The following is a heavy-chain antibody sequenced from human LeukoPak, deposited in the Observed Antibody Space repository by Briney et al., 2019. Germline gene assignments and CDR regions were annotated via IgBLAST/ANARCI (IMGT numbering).Heavy chain of an antibody. J-gene: IGHJ4*02. CDR1: GFTFRSYG. Sequence: PGGSLRLSCVASGFTFRSYGIHWVRQAPGKGLEWLAFIWYDEITKNYADSVKGRFTISRDNSKNTLYLQMNSLRAEDTAVYYCARRAGAYSHPYDYWGQGTLVTVSS. D-gene: IGHD4/OR15-4a*01. V-gene: IGHV3-33*01. CDR2: IWYDEITK. CDR3: ARRAGAYSHPYDY.